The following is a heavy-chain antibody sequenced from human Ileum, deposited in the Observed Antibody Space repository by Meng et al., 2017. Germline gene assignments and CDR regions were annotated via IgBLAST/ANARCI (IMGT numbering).Heavy chain of an antibody. J-gene: IGHJ4*02. CDR3: ARDHWGSLDY. V-gene: IGHV4-61*08. CDR1: GGSVSTSDYQ. Sequence: QVQLQESGPGLVRPSETLSLLCTFSGGSVSTSDYQWGWIRQPPGKGLEWIGYAGTNYNPSLKSRVTISVDTSKRQFSLKLTSVTAADTAVYYCARDHWGSLDYWGQGILVTVSS. CDR2: AGT. D-gene: IGHD7-27*01.